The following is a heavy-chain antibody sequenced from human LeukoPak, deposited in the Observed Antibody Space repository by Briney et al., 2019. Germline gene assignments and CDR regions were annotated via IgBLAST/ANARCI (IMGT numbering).Heavy chain of an antibody. V-gene: IGHV1-18*01. CDR1: GYTFTNYG. CDR3: ARDLIPCSGTTCFTPNWFDP. CDR2: ISAHNGNT. D-gene: IGHD2/OR15-2a*01. Sequence: ASVKVSCKASGYTFTNYGFSWVRQAPGQGLEWLGWISAHNGNTNYAQKLQGRVTMTTDTFTSTAYMELRSLRSDDTAVYYCARDLIPCSGTTCFTPNWFDPWGQGTLVTVSS. J-gene: IGHJ5*02.